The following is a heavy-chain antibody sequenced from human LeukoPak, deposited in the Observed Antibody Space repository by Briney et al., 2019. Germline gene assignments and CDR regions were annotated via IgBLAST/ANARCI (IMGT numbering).Heavy chain of an antibody. V-gene: IGHV4-4*07. CDR2: IYSSGST. J-gene: IGHJ3*02. CDR3: ARRHGAAAGDAFDI. Sequence: SETLSLTCTVSGGSISNYYWSWIRKPARTGLEWIGRIYSSGSTNYNPSLKSRVTMSVDTSKNQFSLKLSSVTAADTAMYYCARRHGAAAGDAFDIWGQGTMVTVFS. D-gene: IGHD6-13*01. CDR1: GGSISNYY.